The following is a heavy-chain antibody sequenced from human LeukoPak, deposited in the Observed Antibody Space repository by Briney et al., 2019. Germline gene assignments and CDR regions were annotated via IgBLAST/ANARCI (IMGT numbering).Heavy chain of an antibody. CDR1: GYTFTSYG. CDR2: IDTNTGNP. D-gene: IGHD4-11*01. J-gene: IGHJ4*02. V-gene: IGHV7-4-1*02. Sequence: ASVKVSCKASGYTFTSYGMNWVRQAPGQGLEWMGWIDTNTGNPTYAQGFTGRFVFSLDTSVSTAYLQISSLKAEDTAVYYCARLRDHDYNDYLLDSWGQGTLVTVSS. CDR3: ARLRDHDYNDYLLDS.